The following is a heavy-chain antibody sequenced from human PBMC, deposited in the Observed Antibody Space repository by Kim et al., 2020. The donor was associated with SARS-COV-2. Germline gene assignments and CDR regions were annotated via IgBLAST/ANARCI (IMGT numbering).Heavy chain of an antibody. CDR2: SYL. V-gene: IGHV3-21*01. J-gene: IGHJ4*02. Sequence: SYLYYADSVKGRFTISRDNAKNSLYLQMNSLRAEDTAVYYCAREGQQLRIWGQGTLVTVSS. CDR3: AREGQQLRI. D-gene: IGHD6-13*01.